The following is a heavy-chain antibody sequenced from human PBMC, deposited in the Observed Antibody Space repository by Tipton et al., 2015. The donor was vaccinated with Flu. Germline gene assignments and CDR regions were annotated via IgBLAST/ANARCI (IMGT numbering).Heavy chain of an antibody. J-gene: IGHJ6*02. CDR3: AIHGAGKEWEVLGGMDV. CDR2: IYRGGTA. Sequence: VQLVQSGGGLIQPGGSLRLSCAASGFTVSSMYMTWVRQAPGKGLEWVSLIYRGGTAAYADSVTGRFTISRDDSKNTLYLRRNSRRAEDSAVYYCAIHGAGKEWEVLGGMDVWGQGTTVTVSS. CDR1: GFTVSSMY. D-gene: IGHD1-26*01. V-gene: IGHV3-53*01.